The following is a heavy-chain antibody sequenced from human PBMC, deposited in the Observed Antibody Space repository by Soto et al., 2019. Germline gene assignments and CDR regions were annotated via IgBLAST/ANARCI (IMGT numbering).Heavy chain of an antibody. CDR2: IWDDGSNK. V-gene: IGHV3-33*01. D-gene: IGHD6-19*01. J-gene: IGHJ4*02. CDR3: ARDRYSSGWYDLDY. CDR1: GFTFSSYG. Sequence: QVQLVESGGGVVQPGRSLRLSCAASGFTFSSYGMHWVRQAPGKGLEWVAVIWDDGSNKYYADSVKGRFTISRDNSKNTLYLQMNSLGAEDTAVYYCARDRYSSGWYDLDYWGQGTLVTVSS.